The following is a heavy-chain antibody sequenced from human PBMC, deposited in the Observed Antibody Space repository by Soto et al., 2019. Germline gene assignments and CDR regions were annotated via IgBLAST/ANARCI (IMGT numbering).Heavy chain of an antibody. D-gene: IGHD4-17*01. V-gene: IGHV4-30-2*01. CDR1: GGSISSGGYS. J-gene: IGHJ4*02. Sequence: PSATLSLTCAVSGGSISSGGYSWSWIRQPPGKCLEWIGYIYHSGSTYYNPSLKSRVTISVDRSKNQFSLKLSSVTAADTAVYYCARVSTYGDYVDSWGQGTLVTVSS. CDR2: IYHSGST. CDR3: ARVSTYGDYVDS.